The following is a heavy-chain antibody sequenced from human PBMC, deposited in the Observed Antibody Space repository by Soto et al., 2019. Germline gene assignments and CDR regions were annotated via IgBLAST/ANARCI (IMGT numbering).Heavy chain of an antibody. V-gene: IGHV3-7*04. Sequence: VQLVESGGGLVQPGGSLRLTCAVSGFTFSGSWMSWVRQAPGKGLEWVANVNQDGSDKNYVDSVKGRFTISRDNAKNALYLQMKSLGVEDAAVSYCVRGGGNFDYWGQGSLVTVSS. CDR2: VNQDGSDK. CDR3: VRGGGNFDY. CDR1: GFTFSGSW. J-gene: IGHJ4*02. D-gene: IGHD3-16*01.